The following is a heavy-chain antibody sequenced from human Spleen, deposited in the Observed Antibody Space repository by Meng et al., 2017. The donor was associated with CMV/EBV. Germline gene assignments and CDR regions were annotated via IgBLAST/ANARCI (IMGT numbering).Heavy chain of an antibody. J-gene: IGHJ4*02. CDR1: GYASTSYG. V-gene: IGHV1-18*01. CDR3: ARDPYSRVGIDY. CDR2: ISAYNGDT. Sequence: CKASGYASTSYGIAWVRQAPGQGLEWMGWISAYNGDTNYAQDFQGRVTLTTDTPTTTVYMELRSLRSDDTAVYYCARDPYSRVGIDYWGQGTLVTVSS. D-gene: IGHD2-21*01.